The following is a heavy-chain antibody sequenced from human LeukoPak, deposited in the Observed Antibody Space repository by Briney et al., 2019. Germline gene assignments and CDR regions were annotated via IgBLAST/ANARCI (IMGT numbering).Heavy chain of an antibody. V-gene: IGHV4-59*12. CDR3: ARASTYYYDSSGYYYSGTLFDY. J-gene: IGHJ4*02. Sequence: SETLSLTCTVSGGSISSYYWSWIRQPPGKGLEWIGYIYYSGSTNYNPSLKSRVTISVDRSKNQFSLKLSSVTAADTAVYYCARASTYYYDSSGYYYSGTLFDYWGQGTLVTVSS. D-gene: IGHD3-22*01. CDR1: GGSISSYY. CDR2: IYYSGST.